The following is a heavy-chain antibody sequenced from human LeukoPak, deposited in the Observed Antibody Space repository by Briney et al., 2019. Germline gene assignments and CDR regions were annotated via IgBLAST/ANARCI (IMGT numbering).Heavy chain of an antibody. J-gene: IGHJ4*02. D-gene: IGHD2-15*01. Sequence: GGSLRLSCAGSGFSFDDYGMHWVRQVQGKGLEWVAGITYNSGSVNYVDSVKGRFAISRDNAKNSLYLQMNSLRPEDTALYYCAKGASSTWYPYFDNWGQGILVTVSS. CDR3: AKGASSTWYPYFDN. CDR1: GFSFDDYG. CDR2: ITYNSGSV. V-gene: IGHV3-9*01.